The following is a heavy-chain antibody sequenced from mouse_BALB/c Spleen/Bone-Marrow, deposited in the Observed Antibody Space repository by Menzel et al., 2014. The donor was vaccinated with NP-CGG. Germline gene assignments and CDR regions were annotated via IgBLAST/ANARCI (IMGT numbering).Heavy chain of an antibody. J-gene: IGHJ3*01. CDR1: GYTFTTYW. V-gene: IGHV1-69*02. CDR3: ARGGDNFAWFAY. D-gene: IGHD1-3*01. Sequence: QVQLQQSGAELVTPGASVKLSCKASGYTFTTYWMHWVKQRPGHGLEWIGQVDPSDGYTNYSQMFKGKATLTVDKSSSTAYMQLSSLSCEDSAVYYCARGGDNFAWFAYWGQGTLVTVSA. CDR2: VDPSDGYT.